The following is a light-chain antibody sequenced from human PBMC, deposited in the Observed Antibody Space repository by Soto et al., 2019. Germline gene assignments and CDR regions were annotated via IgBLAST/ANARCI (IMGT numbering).Light chain of an antibody. CDR1: QSLIYSDGNTY. V-gene: IGKV2-30*01. J-gene: IGKJ1*01. CDR2: EVS. Sequence: VMTQAPLFLPVIVGRRASIYFRSIQSLIYSDGNTYLNWFHQRPGQSPRRLIYEVSNRDSGVPDRFSGSGSRTDFTLKISRVEDEDVGIYYCMEGTHWPWTFGQGTNVDI. CDR3: MEGTHWPWT.